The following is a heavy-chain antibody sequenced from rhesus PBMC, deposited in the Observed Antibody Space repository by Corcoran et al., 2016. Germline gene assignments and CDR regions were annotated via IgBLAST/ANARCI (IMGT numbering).Heavy chain of an antibody. D-gene: IGHD6-25*01. CDR2: IGGSRSNT. CDR1: SDSISSGNW. J-gene: IGHJ4*01. Sequence: QVQLQETGPGLVKPSETLSLTCAVSSDSISSGNWWSWIRQPPGKGLEWIGNIGGSRSNTDYDPTLKSRSTMSKDPSQNQFALNLNSVTAADTAVYYCARTYSGSWNYWGQGVLVTVSS. CDR3: ARTYSGSWNY. V-gene: IGHV4-65*02.